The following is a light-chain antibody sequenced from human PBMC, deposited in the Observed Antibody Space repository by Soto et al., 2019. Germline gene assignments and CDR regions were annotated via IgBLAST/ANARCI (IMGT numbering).Light chain of an antibody. CDR3: QQYNDWPQT. CDR1: QSVSSN. J-gene: IGKJ1*01. V-gene: IGKV3-15*01. Sequence: EIVMTQSPATLSVSPGGRATLSCRASQSVSSNLAWYQQKPGQAPRLLIYGASTRATVLPARFSGSGSGTEFTLTISSLQSEDFAVFYCQQYNDWPQTFGQGTKVDIK. CDR2: GAS.